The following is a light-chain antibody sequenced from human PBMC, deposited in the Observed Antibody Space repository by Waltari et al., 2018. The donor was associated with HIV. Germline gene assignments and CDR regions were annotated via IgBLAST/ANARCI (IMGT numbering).Light chain of an antibody. V-gene: IGLV4-69*01. J-gene: IGLJ3*02. CDR1: SGHITYA. Sequence: VLTQSPSASASLGDSVKLTCTLDSGHITYAIAWHQPRPEKGPRFLMKINSDGSHYKGDDSPDRFSGSSSGAERFLIISRVQSDDEADYYCQSWGAGGVFGGGTKLTVL. CDR3: QSWGAGGV. CDR2: INSDGSH.